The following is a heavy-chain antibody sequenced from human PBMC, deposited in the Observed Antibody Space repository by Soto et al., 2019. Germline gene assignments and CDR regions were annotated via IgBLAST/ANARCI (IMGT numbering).Heavy chain of an antibody. CDR2: IYSTGST. D-gene: IGHD2-15*01. V-gene: IGHV4-4*09. J-gene: IGHJ4*02. CDR1: GGSISSYY. Sequence: SDTLSLTCAVSGGSISSYYWSWIRQPPGKGLEWIGYIYSTGSTYSNPSLKSRVTISVDTSRNLFSLKLSSVTAADTAVYFCARGGYTITYSFDYWGQGSLVTVSS. CDR3: ARGGYTITYSFDY.